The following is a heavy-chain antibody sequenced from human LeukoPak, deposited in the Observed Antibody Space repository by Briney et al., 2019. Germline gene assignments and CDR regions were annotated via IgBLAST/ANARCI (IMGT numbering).Heavy chain of an antibody. Sequence: SSETLSLTCTVSVGSISSYYWSWIRRPAGKGLEWIGRIYTSGSTNYNPSLKSRVTMSVDTSKNQFSLKLSSVTAADTAVYYCVRERPAYWYFDLWGRGTLVTVSS. CDR1: VGSISSYY. CDR2: IYTSGST. J-gene: IGHJ2*01. CDR3: VRERPAYWYFDL. V-gene: IGHV4-4*07.